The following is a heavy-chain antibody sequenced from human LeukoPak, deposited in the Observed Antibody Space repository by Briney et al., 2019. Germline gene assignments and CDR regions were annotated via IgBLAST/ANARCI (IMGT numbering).Heavy chain of an antibody. CDR3: ARTYYYDSSGYSDAFDI. CDR1: GGSISSSSYY. V-gene: IGHV4-39*01. Sequence: SETLSLTCTVSGGSISSSSYYWGWIRQPPGKGLEWIGSIYYSGSTYYSPSLKSRVTISVDTSKNQFSLKLSSVTAADTAVYYCARTYYYDSSGYSDAFDIWGQGTMVTVSS. D-gene: IGHD3-22*01. J-gene: IGHJ3*02. CDR2: IYYSGST.